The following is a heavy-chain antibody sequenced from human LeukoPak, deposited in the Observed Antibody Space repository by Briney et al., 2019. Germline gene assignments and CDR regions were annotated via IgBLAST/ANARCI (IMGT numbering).Heavy chain of an antibody. CDR3: ATGEFGAPSYFDY. Sequence: SRTLSLTCTVSGGSISSGGYSWSWIRQHPGKGLEWIGYIYYSGSTYYNPSLKSRVTISVDTSKNQFSLKLSSVTAEDTAVYYCATGEFGAPSYFDYWGQGTLVTVSS. CDR2: IYYSGST. D-gene: IGHD3-10*01. J-gene: IGHJ4*02. V-gene: IGHV4-31*03. CDR1: GGSISSGGYS.